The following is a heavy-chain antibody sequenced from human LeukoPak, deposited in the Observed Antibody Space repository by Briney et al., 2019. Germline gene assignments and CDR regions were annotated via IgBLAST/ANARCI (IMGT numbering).Heavy chain of an antibody. D-gene: IGHD3-3*01. J-gene: IGHJ6*02. V-gene: IGHV3-30*03. CDR2: ISYDESNK. Sequence: PGGSLRLSCVASGFTFSSKGMSWVRQAPGKGLEWVAVISYDESNKYYADSVKGRFTISRDNSKNTLYLQMNSLRAEDTAVYYCARGTDTKPFWSGYWVDVWGQGTTVTVSS. CDR3: ARGTDTKPFWSGYWVDV. CDR1: GFTFSSKG.